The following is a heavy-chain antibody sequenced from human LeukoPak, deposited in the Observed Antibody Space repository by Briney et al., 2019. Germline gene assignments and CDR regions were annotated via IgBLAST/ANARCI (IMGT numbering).Heavy chain of an antibody. CDR2: IWYDGRNE. CDR3: ARRKRSGCSSTSCLLNWFDP. Sequence: GETLTLSCAPSGFSFSTYGMHWVRQAPGKGLEWVAAIWYDGRNEYYADSVKGRFTISRDNSKNTLYLQMSSLRVEDTAVYYCARRKRSGCSSTSCLLNWFDPWGQGTLVTASS. CDR1: GFSFSTYG. J-gene: IGHJ5*02. D-gene: IGHD2-2*01. V-gene: IGHV3-33*01.